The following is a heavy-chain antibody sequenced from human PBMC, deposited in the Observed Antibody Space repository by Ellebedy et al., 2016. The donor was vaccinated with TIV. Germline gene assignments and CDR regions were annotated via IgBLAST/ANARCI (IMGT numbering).Heavy chain of an antibody. D-gene: IGHD3-3*01. CDR3: ARQKTDSGSFLCDI. Sequence: SETLSLTCTVSGGSIGSDDYYWTWIRQPPGKGLEWIGYIFYSRSTYYNPSLKSRVTISGDTSKNQFSLHLTSVTAADTAVYYCARQKTDSGSFLCDIWGQGTMVTVSS. J-gene: IGHJ3*02. CDR2: IFYSRST. CDR1: GGSIGSDDYY. V-gene: IGHV4-30-4*01.